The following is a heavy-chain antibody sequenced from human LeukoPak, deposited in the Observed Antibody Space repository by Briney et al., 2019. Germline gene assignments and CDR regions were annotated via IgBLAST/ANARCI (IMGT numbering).Heavy chain of an antibody. CDR1: GFTFSSYW. D-gene: IGHD2-15*01. CDR3: ARSLVVGGTRPNDY. J-gene: IGHJ4*02. Sequence: GGSLRLSCAASGFTFSSYWMHWVRQAPGKGLVWLSRINTGGNDITYADSVKGRFTISRDNAKNTLYLQMNSLTVEDTAVYFCARSLVVGGTRPNDYWGQGTLVTVSS. CDR2: INTGGNDI. V-gene: IGHV3-74*01.